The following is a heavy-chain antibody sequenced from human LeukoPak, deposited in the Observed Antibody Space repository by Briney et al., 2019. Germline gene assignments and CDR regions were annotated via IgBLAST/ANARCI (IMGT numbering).Heavy chain of an antibody. V-gene: IGHV3-53*01. CDR1: GFTVSSNS. J-gene: IGHJ3*02. D-gene: IGHD2-8*01. CDR3: AKDLGGTSGVGVFDI. CDR2: IYSDNT. Sequence: GGSLRLSCTVSGFTVSSNSMSWVRQAPGKGLEWVSFIYSDNTHYSDSVKGRFTISRDNSKNTLYLQMNSLRVEDTAVYYCAKDLGGTSGVGVFDIWGQGTMVTVSS.